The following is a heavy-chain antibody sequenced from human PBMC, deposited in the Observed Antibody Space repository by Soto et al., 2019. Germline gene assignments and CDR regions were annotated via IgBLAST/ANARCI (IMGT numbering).Heavy chain of an antibody. J-gene: IGHJ3*02. CDR1: GGSFSGYY. D-gene: IGHD6-13*01. CDR3: ARAAHIAAAGYAFDI. V-gene: IGHV4-34*01. CDR2: INHSGST. Sequence: PSETLSLTCAVYGGSFSGYYLSWIRQPPGKGLEWIGEINHSGSTNYNPSLKSRVTISVDTSKNQFSLKLSSVTAADTAVYYCARAAHIAAAGYAFDIWGQGTMVTV.